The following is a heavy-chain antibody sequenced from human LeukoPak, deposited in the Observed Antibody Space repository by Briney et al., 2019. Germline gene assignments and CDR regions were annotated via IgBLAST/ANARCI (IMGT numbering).Heavy chain of an antibody. V-gene: IGHV4-31*03. CDR1: GVSISSDGYF. J-gene: IGHJ5*02. Sequence: PSETLSLTCTVSGVSISSDGYFWNWIRQHPGKGLEWIGYITYTGTTYYNPSLKSRVAISLDTSKNQFSLNLSSVTAADTAVYYCVRDGCSRYHFAYYFDPWGQGTLVTVSS. CDR3: VRDGCSRYHFAYYFDP. D-gene: IGHD5-12*01. CDR2: ITYTGTT.